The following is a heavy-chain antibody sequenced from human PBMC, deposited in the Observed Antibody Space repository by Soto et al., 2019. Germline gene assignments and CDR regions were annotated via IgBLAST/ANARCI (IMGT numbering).Heavy chain of an antibody. Sequence: GGSLRLSCAASGFTFDDYTMHWVRQAPGKGLEWVSLISWDGGSTYYADSVKGRFTISRDNSKNSLYLQMNSLRTEDTALYYCAKDIGRLDIVATGYFDYWGQGTLVTVSS. D-gene: IGHD5-12*01. CDR2: ISWDGGST. CDR1: GFTFDDYT. CDR3: AKDIGRLDIVATGYFDY. V-gene: IGHV3-43*01. J-gene: IGHJ4*02.